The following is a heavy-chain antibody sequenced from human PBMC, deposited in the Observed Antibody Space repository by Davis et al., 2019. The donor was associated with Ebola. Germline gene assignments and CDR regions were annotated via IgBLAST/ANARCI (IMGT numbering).Heavy chain of an antibody. CDR1: GYTFTSYG. D-gene: IGHD6-19*01. CDR2: ISAYNGNT. J-gene: IGHJ2*01. V-gene: IGHV1-18*01. Sequence: ASVQVSCKASGYTFTSYGISWVRQAPGQGLEWMGWISAYNGNTNYAQKLQGRVTMTTDTSTSTAYMELRSLRSEDTAVYYCARGRSGSSGCCGWYFDLWGRGTLVTVSS. CDR3: ARGRSGSSGCCGWYFDL.